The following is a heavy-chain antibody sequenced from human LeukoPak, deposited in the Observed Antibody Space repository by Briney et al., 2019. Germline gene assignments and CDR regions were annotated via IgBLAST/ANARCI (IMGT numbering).Heavy chain of an antibody. D-gene: IGHD3-22*01. J-gene: IGHJ4*02. CDR3: AKGPRYYDSSGYYYEGFDY. Sequence: PGGSLRLSCLASGFTFRDFYMSWIRQVPGKGLEWVSYISGSGSAIFYADSVKGRFTISRDNSKNTLYLQMNSLRAEDTAVYYCAKGPRYYDSSGYYYEGFDYWGQGTLVTVSS. CDR1: GFTFRDFY. CDR2: ISGSGSAI. V-gene: IGHV3-11*04.